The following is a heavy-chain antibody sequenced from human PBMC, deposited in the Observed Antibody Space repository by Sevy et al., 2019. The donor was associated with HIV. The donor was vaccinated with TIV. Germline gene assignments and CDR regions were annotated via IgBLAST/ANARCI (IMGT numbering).Heavy chain of an antibody. CDR3: AHRRSKGITITEFDF. V-gene: IGHV2-5*02. CDR1: GFSFSTSGVG. D-gene: IGHD3-9*01. Sequence: SGPTLVNPTQTLTLTCTFSGFSFSTSGVGVGWIRLPPGKALEWLALIFWDDDTRNSPSLQSRLTITKDTSKDQVVLTMANMDPVDTGTYYCAHRRSKGITITEFDFWGQGTPVTVSS. CDR2: IFWDDDT. J-gene: IGHJ4*02.